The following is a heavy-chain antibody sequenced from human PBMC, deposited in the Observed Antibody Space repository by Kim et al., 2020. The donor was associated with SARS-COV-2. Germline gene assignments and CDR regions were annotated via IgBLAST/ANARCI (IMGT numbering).Heavy chain of an antibody. D-gene: IGHD6-19*01. CDR3: ARGQTSFTTGWYVDF. Sequence: GGSLRLSCAASGFSVNSNFMTWVRQSEVKGLEWVSVMYSGGNTYYADSVKGRFTISRDISKNTLDLHMSSLRVEDTAIYYRARGQTSFTTGWYVDFWGQGTRVTVSS. CDR2: MYSGGNT. J-gene: IGHJ4*02. CDR1: GFSVNSNF. V-gene: IGHV3-53*05.